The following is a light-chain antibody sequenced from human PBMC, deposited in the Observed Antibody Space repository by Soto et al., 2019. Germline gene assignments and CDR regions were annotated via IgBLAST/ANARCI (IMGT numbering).Light chain of an antibody. CDR2: EVT. Sequence: QSVLTQPASVSGSPRQSIAISCTGTSSDVGDYNSVSWYQQHPGKVPKLVIFEVTNRPSGVSNRFSGSKSGNTASLTISGLQAEDEAEYYCSSYTNINTRACVFGTGTKVTVL. CDR1: SSDVGDYNS. J-gene: IGLJ1*01. CDR3: SSYTNINTRACV. V-gene: IGLV2-14*01.